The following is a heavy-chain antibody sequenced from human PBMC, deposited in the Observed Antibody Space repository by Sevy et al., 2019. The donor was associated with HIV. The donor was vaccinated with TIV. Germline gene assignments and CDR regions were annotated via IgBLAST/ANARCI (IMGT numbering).Heavy chain of an antibody. D-gene: IGHD2-21*01. CDR1: GGSISGYY. CDR3: ARSPLPGIIGPGLWAFDI. J-gene: IGHJ3*02. Sequence: SETLSLTCTVSGGSISGYYWSWIRQPPGKGLEWIGYIYYSGSTHYNPSLKSRFTISVDTSKKQFSLKLSSVAAADTAVYYCARSPLPGIIGPGLWAFDIWGQGTMVTVSS. V-gene: IGHV4-59*01. CDR2: IYYSGST.